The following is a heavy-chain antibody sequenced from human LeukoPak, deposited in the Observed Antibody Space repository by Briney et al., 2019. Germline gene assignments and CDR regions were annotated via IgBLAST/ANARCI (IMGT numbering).Heavy chain of an antibody. CDR3: ARVPAPGRTYYYYYYMDV. J-gene: IGHJ6*03. CDR1: GGSISSSSYY. Sequence: SETLSLTCTVSGGSISSSSYYWGWIRQPPGKGLEWIGSIYYSGSTYYNPSLKSRVTISVDTSKNQFSLKLSSVTAADTAVYYCARVPAPGRTYYYYYYMDVWGKGTTVTVSS. V-gene: IGHV4-39*07. CDR2: IYYSGST.